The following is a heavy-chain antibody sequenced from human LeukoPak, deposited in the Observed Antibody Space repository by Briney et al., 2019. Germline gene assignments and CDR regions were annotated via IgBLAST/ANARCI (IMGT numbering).Heavy chain of an antibody. Sequence: SETLFLTCTVSGGSISSYYWSWIRQPAGKGLEWIGRIYTSGSTNYNPSLKSRVTMSVDTSKNQFSLKLSSVTAADTAVYYCARDGCSSTSCYGYNWFDPWGQGTLVTVSS. CDR3: ARDGCSSTSCYGYNWFDP. D-gene: IGHD2-2*01. V-gene: IGHV4-4*07. CDR1: GGSISSYY. J-gene: IGHJ5*02. CDR2: IYTSGST.